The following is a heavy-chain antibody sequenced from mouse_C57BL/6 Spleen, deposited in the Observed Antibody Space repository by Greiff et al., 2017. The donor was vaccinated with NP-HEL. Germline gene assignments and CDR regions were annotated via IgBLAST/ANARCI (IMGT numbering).Heavy chain of an antibody. Sequence: ESGPGLVKPSQSLSLTCSVTGYSITSGYYWNWIRQFPGNKLEWMGYISYDGSNNYNPSLKNRISITRDTSKNQFFLKLNSVTTEDTATYYCASYYYGSSYRAYWGQGTLVTVSA. D-gene: IGHD1-1*01. V-gene: IGHV3-6*01. CDR3: ASYYYGSSYRAY. J-gene: IGHJ3*01. CDR2: ISYDGSN. CDR1: GYSITSGYY.